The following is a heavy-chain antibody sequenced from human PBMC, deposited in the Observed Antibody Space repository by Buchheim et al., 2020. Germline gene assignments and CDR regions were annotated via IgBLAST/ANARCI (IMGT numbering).Heavy chain of an antibody. CDR2: IGGIGGST. CDR3: AKGKARSSWYLFDY. J-gene: IGHJ4*02. D-gene: IGHD6-13*01. Sequence: EVQLLESGGGLVQPGGSLRLSCAASGFIFSDYAMGWVRQAPGKGLEWVSAIGGIGGSTYYADSVKGRIAISRDNSKSTVDLQMNSLRAEDTARYYCAKGKARSSWYLFDYWGRGTL. CDR1: GFIFSDYA. V-gene: IGHV3-23*01.